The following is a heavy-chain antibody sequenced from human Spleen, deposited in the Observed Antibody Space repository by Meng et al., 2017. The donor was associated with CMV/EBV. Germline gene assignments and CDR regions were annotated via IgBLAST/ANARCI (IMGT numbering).Heavy chain of an antibody. D-gene: IGHD6-19*01. CDR3: ARAVSAVADSPFDY. CDR1: EFTFNTYD. V-gene: IGHV3-33*01. J-gene: IGHJ4*02. Sequence: QVQLVESGGGVVQPGRSLRLSCAASEFTFNTYDMHWVRQAPGKGLEWVVVIRHDGSETDYADSVKGRFTISRDDSKNTLFLQMNSLRVEDTAVYYCARAVSAVADSPFDYWGRGALVTVSS. CDR2: IRHDGSET.